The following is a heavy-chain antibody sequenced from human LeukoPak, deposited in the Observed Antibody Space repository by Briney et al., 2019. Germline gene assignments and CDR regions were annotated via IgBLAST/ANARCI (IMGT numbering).Heavy chain of an antibody. CDR3: ARDSGYSGYDPFDY. D-gene: IGHD5-12*01. J-gene: IGHJ4*02. V-gene: IGHV1-69*13. Sequence: ASVKVSCKASGGTFSSYTISWVRQAPGQGLEWMGGIIPIFGTANYAQKFQGRVTITADESTSTAYMELSSLRSEDTAVYYCARDSGYSGYDPFDYWGQGTLVTVSS. CDR2: IIPIFGTA. CDR1: GGTFSSYT.